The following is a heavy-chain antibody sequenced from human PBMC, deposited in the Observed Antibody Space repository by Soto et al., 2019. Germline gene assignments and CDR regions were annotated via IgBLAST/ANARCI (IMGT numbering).Heavy chain of an antibody. J-gene: IGHJ5*02. D-gene: IGHD6-13*01. CDR3: AKDRDSSSWYRLYRNWFDP. CDR2: ISGSGGST. Sequence: PGGSLRLSCAASGFTFSSYAMSWFRQAPGKGLEWVSAISGSGGSTYYADSVKGRFTISRDNSKNTLYLQMNSLRAEDTAVYYCAKDRDSSSWYRLYRNWFDPWGQGTLVTVSS. CDR1: GFTFSSYA. V-gene: IGHV3-23*01.